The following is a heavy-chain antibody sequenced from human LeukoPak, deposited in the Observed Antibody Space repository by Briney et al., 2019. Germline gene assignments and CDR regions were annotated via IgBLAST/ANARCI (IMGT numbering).Heavy chain of an antibody. J-gene: IGHJ4*02. CDR1: GYTFTSYY. D-gene: IGHD3-16*02. CDR3: ARSYRTHLSWATGYFDY. CDR2: INPSGGST. Sequence: ASVKVSCKASGYTFTSYYMHWVRQAPGQGLEWMGIINPSGGSTSYAQKFQGRVTMTRDTSTSTVYMELSSLRSEDTAVYYCARSYRTHLSWATGYFDYWGQGTLVTVSS. V-gene: IGHV1-46*01.